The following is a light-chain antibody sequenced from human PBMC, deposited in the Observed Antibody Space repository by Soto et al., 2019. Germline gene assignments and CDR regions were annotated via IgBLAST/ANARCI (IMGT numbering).Light chain of an antibody. J-gene: IGLJ1*01. Sequence: QSVLTQPPSVSGAPGQRATISCTGSSSNIGAGYDVHWYQQLPGTAPKLVMYGTTNRPSGVPDRFSGSKSGTSASLAITGLQAEDEADYYCQSYGGTLSGSYVFGIGTKVTVL. CDR1: SSNIGAGYD. V-gene: IGLV1-40*01. CDR3: QSYGGTLSGSYV. CDR2: GTT.